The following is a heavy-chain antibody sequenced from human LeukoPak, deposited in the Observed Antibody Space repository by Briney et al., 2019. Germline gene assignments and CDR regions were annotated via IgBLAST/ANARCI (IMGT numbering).Heavy chain of an antibody. CDR1: GITFSSFP. J-gene: IGHJ4*02. CDR3: ARDRAAFDS. Sequence: SGGSLRLSCAASGITFSSFPMSWVRQAPGKGLQWVSGITGRGGNTCYADSVEGRFTISRDNSKNTLSLQMDSLRAEDTAIYYCARDRAAFDSWGQGTLVTVSS. D-gene: IGHD6-25*01. CDR2: ITGRGGNT. V-gene: IGHV3-23*01.